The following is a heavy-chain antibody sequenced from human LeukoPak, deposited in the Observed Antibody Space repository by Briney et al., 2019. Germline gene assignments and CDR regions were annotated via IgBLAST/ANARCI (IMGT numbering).Heavy chain of an antibody. CDR1: GGSISGYY. D-gene: IGHD3-22*01. V-gene: IGHV4-59*01. CDR3: ARVAIPYDISPYYDGYMDV. J-gene: IGHJ6*03. Sequence: PSETLSLTCAVSGGSISGYYWSWIRQSPDKGLEWIGYIYYSGSTNYNPSLQGRVTISVDTSKNQFSLKITSVTAADTAVYYCARVAIPYDISPYYDGYMDVWGKGTTVTVSS. CDR2: IYYSGST.